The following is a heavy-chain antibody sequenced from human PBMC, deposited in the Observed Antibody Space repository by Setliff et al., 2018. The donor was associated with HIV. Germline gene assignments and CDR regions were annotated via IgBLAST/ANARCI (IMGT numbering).Heavy chain of an antibody. CDR3: AKVPLFVVVPAALGGMDV. CDR2: IKQDGSDK. J-gene: IGHJ6*02. CDR1: GFAFSGHQ. D-gene: IGHD2-2*01. Sequence: GGSLRLSCAASGFAFSGHQMSWVRQAPGKGLEWVAKIKQDGSDKYYADSVKGRFTISRDNAKNSLYLQMNTLRAEDTAVYYCAKVPLFVVVPAALGGMDVWGQGTTVTVSS. V-gene: IGHV3-7*03.